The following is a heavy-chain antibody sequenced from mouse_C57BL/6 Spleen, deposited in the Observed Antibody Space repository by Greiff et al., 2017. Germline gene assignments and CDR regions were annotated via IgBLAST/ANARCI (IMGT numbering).Heavy chain of an antibody. D-gene: IGHD2-4*01. Sequence: VQLQQSGSELVKPGASVKISCKASGYTFTDYYMNWVKQSHGKSLEWIGDINPNNGGTSYNQKFKGKATLTVDKSSSTAYMELRSLTSEDSAVYYCAREDYDGYYAMDYWGQGTSVTVSS. CDR1: GYTFTDYY. J-gene: IGHJ4*01. CDR3: AREDYDGYYAMDY. V-gene: IGHV1-26*01. CDR2: INPNNGGT.